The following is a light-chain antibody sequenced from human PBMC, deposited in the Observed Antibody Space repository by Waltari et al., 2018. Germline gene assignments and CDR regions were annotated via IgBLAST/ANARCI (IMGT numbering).Light chain of an antibody. Sequence: NFMLTQPHSVSESPGKTVAISCTRSSGSIASNFVQWYQQRPGSAPSLVIYEDYERPSGVPDQFSGSIDRSSNSASLPSSELKTEDGCEYYCQSYGSKIGVFGSATKLTVL. CDR3: QSYGSKIGV. CDR2: EDY. V-gene: IGLV6-57*04. CDR1: SGSIASNF. J-gene: IGLJ3*02.